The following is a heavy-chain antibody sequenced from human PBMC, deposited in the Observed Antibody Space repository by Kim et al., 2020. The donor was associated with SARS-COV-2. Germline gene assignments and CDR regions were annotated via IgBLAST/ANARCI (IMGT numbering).Heavy chain of an antibody. CDR3: ARQEPDIVVVVAATGWFDP. Sequence: SETLSLTCTVSGGSISSSSYYWGWIRQPPGKGLEWIGSIYYSGSTYYNPSLKSRVTISVDTSKNQFSLKLSSVTAADTAVYYCARQEPDIVVVVAATGWFDPWGQGTLVTVSS. V-gene: IGHV4-39*01. D-gene: IGHD2-15*01. CDR2: IYYSGST. J-gene: IGHJ5*02. CDR1: GGSISSSSYY.